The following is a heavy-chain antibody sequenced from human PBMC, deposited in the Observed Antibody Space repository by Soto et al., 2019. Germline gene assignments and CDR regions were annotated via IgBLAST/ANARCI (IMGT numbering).Heavy chain of an antibody. J-gene: IGHJ4*02. D-gene: IGHD5-18*01. CDR2: ISYGGST. CDR3: SRGILV. V-gene: IGHV4-31*03. Sequence: QVQLQESGPGLVKPSQTLSLTCTVSGGSINSGGYCWSWIRQHPGKGLDWIGCISYGGSTSYNPSLKSRVTISVDTSKNQFSLKLTSVTAADTAAYYCSRGILVWGQGALITVSS. CDR1: GGSINSGGYC.